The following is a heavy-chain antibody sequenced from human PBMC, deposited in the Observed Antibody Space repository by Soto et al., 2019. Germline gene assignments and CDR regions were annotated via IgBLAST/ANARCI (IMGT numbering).Heavy chain of an antibody. Sequence: QVQLVQSGAEVKKPGSSVKVSCKASGGIFSTYAISWLRQATGQGLEWMAGIIPLFGTPNYAQRFQGRVTITADESTSTAYMELSRLRSEDTAVYYCASDRDDYGSGNYYNRIDFWGQGTLVTVSS. V-gene: IGHV1-69*01. CDR1: GGIFSTYA. D-gene: IGHD3-10*01. J-gene: IGHJ4*02. CDR2: IIPLFGTP. CDR3: ASDRDDYGSGNYYNRIDF.